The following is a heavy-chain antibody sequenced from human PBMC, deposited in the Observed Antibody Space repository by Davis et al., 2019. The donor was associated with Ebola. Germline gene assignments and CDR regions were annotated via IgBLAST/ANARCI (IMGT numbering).Heavy chain of an antibody. D-gene: IGHD2-15*01. V-gene: IGHV1-69*13. CDR1: GGTFSSYA. J-gene: IGHJ6*02. CDR2: IIPIFGTA. Sequence: SVKVSCKASGGTFSSYAISWVRQAPGQGLEWMGGIIPIFGTANYAQKFQGRVTITADESTSTAYMELSSLRSEDTAVYYCASPHCSGGSCYYYYGMDVWGQGTTVTVSS. CDR3: ASPHCSGGSCYYYYGMDV.